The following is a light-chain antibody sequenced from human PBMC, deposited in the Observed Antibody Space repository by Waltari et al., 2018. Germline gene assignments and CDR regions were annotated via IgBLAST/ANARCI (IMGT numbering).Light chain of an antibody. J-gene: IGKJ2*01. CDR3: QQYYSSPST. V-gene: IGKV4-1*01. CDR2: WAS. CDR1: PTVLYNSNNRNY. Sequence: DFVMTQSPASLALSLGERATIHCKTSPTVLYNSNNRNYLTWYQQKPGQPPKLLFYWASTRESGVPDRFSASGAGTDFTLTISRLQPEDVAIYYCQQYYSSPSTFGQGSK.